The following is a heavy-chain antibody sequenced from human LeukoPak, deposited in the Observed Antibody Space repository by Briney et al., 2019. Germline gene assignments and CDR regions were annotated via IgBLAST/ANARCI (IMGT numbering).Heavy chain of an antibody. CDR2: INPNSGGT. CDR3: ARERYCSGGSCYSDAFDI. CDR1: GYTFTGYY. D-gene: IGHD2-15*01. J-gene: IGHJ3*02. V-gene: IGHV1-2*02. Sequence: ASVKVSCKASGYTFTGYYMHWVRQAPGQGLGWMGWINPNSGGTNYAQKFQGRVTMTRDTSISTAYMELSRLRSDDTAVYYCARERYCSGGSCYSDAFDIWGQGTMVTVSS.